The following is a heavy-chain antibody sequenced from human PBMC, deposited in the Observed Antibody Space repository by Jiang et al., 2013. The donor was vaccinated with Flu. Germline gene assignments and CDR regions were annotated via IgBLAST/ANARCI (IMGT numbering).Heavy chain of an antibody. V-gene: IGHV3-30*02. Sequence: VQLLESGGGVVQTGGSLRLSCAASGFTFTNHHMHWVRQAPGKGLEWVSYIWSDGSNKQYADSVKGRFTISRDNSKNTIYLQMNSLRGEDTAVYYCVTDGLRFKNF. D-gene: IGHD3-3*01. CDR3: VTDGLRFKNF. J-gene: IGHJ4*01. CDR2: IWSDGSNK. CDR1: GFTFTNHH.